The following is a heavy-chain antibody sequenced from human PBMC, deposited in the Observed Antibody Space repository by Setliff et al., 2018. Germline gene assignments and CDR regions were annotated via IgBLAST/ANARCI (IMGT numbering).Heavy chain of an antibody. CDR1: GYTFTSHY. CDR3: ARDVFPYHYEGAFDI. CDR2: INPSSGRT. V-gene: IGHV1-46*01. J-gene: IGHJ3*02. D-gene: IGHD3-22*01. Sequence: ASVKVSCKASGYTFTSHYMHWVRQTPGLGLEWMGTINPSSGRTSYAQKFQGRVTMARDTSTSTVYMDMSSLRSEDTAVYYCARDVFPYHYEGAFDIWGQGTMVTVS.